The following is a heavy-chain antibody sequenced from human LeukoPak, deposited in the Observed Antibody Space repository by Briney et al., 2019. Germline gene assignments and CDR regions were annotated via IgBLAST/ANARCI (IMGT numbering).Heavy chain of an antibody. CDR1: GFPLSSHG. V-gene: IGHV3-33*01. CDR2: KWYDGSYK. J-gene: IGHJ4*02. D-gene: IGHD6-13*01. CDR3: ARDVGAAAATGYYFGY. Sequence: GGSLRLPCAACGFPLSSHGMLWVREAPGKGLEWVGVKWYDGSYKYYADSVKGRFTISRDNSKNTLYLQMNSLRAEDTAVYYCARDVGAAAATGYYFGYWGQGTLVTVSS.